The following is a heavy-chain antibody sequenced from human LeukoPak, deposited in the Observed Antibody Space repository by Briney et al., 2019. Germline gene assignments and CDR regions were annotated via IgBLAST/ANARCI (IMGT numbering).Heavy chain of an antibody. V-gene: IGHV4-61*08. Sequence: TSETLSLTCTVSGGSISSGGYYWSWIRQPPGKGLEWIGYIYYSGSTNYNPSLKSRVTISVDTSKNQFSLKLSSVTAADTAVYYCARDRAPTYCSSTSCYAGYYYYYGMDVWGQGTTVTVSS. CDR1: GGSISSGGYY. J-gene: IGHJ6*02. D-gene: IGHD2-2*01. CDR2: IYYSGST. CDR3: ARDRAPTYCSSTSCYAGYYYYYGMDV.